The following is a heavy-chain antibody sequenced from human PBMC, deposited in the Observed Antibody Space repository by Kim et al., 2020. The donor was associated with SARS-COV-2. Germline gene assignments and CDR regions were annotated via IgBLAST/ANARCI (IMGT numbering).Heavy chain of an antibody. V-gene: IGHV3-11*04. D-gene: IGHD6-13*01. J-gene: IGHJ4*02. Sequence: GGSLRLSCAASGFTFSNYFMSWVRQAPGKGLEWVSHISDTGRSIYYADSVKGRFTISRDNAKNSLYLQMNSLRVEDTAIYYCARESVTYTNSWNDHWGQGTPVTVSS. CDR1: GFTFSNYF. CDR2: ISDTGRSI. CDR3: ARESVTYTNSWNDH.